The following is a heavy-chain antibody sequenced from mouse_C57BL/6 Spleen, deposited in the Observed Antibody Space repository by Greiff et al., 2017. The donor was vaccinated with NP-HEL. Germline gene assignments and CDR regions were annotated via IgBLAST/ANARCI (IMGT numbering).Heavy chain of an antibody. Sequence: QVQLQQSGAELMKPGASVKLSCKATGYTFTGYWIEWVKQRPGHGLEWIGEILPGSGSTNYHEKFKGKATFTADTSSNTAYMQLSSLTTEDSAIYYCARSYYYGSSDDAMDYWGQGTSVTVSS. D-gene: IGHD1-1*01. V-gene: IGHV1-9*01. CDR1: GYTFTGYW. J-gene: IGHJ4*01. CDR2: ILPGSGST. CDR3: ARSYYYGSSDDAMDY.